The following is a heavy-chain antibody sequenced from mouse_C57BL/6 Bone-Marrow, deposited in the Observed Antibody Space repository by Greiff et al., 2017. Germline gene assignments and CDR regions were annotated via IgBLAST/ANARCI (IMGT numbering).Heavy chain of an antibody. CDR2: INPGSGGT. CDR3: ARFYYYGSNLFDY. V-gene: IGHV1-54*01. D-gene: IGHD1-1*01. J-gene: IGHJ2*01. CDR1: GYAFTNYL. Sequence: VQRVESGAELVRPGTSVKVSCKASGYAFTNYLIEWVKQRPGQGLEWIGVINPGSGGTNYNEKFKGKATLTADKSSSTAYMQLSSLTSEDSAVYFCARFYYYGSNLFDYWGQGTTLTVSS.